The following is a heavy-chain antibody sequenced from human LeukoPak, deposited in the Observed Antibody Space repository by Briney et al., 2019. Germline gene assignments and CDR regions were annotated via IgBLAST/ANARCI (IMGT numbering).Heavy chain of an antibody. D-gene: IGHD4-23*01. CDR3: ARFSPRAVGNYLDS. Sequence: GASVKVSCKASGYTFTDYYMHWVRQAPGQGLEWMGCINLYSGGAHYAQKFQDWLSMTRDTSINTAYMELSSLRSDDTAVYYCARFSPRAVGNYLDSWGQGTLVTVSS. J-gene: IGHJ4*02. V-gene: IGHV1-2*04. CDR1: GYTFTDYY. CDR2: INLYSGGA.